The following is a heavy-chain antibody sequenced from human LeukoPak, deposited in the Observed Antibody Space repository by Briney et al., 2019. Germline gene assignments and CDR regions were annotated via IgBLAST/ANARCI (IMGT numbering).Heavy chain of an antibody. J-gene: IGHJ4*02. CDR1: GFTVSSSY. D-gene: IGHD3-22*01. CDR2: IYSGGST. V-gene: IGHV3-66*01. CDR3: ARAFTYYYDSSGYNDY. Sequence: GGSLRLSCAASGFTVSSSYMSWVRQAPGKGLEWVSVIYSGGSTYYADSVKGRFTISRDNSKNTLYLQMNSLRAEDTAVYYCARAFTYYYDSSGYNDYWGQGTLVTVSS.